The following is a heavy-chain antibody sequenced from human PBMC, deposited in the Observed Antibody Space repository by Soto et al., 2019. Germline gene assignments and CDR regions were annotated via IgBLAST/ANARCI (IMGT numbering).Heavy chain of an antibody. CDR1: GFTFNNGW. Sequence: EVQLVESGGGLVKPGGSLRLSCAASGFTFNNGWMSWVRQAPGKGLEWVGRIKSKVAGGTTDYSATVQGRFTISRDDSKNTVHLQMNSLKTEDTAVYYCTTGSTQTFCDGGPCYSVLTKIHDSWGQGTLVTVSS. J-gene: IGHJ4*02. V-gene: IGHV3-15*01. D-gene: IGHD2-15*01. CDR3: TTGSTQTFCDGGPCYSVLTKIHDS. CDR2: IKSKVAGGTT.